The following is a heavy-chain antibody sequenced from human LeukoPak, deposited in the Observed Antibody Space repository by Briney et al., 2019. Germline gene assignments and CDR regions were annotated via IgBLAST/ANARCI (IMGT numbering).Heavy chain of an antibody. D-gene: IGHD6-19*01. J-gene: IGHJ1*01. CDR3: AKDRFSSGWYDFQH. CDR2: ISWNSGSI. Sequence: GGSLRLSCAASGFTFDDYAMHWVRQAPGKGLEWVSGISWNSGSIGYADSVKGRFTISRDNAKNSLYLQMSSLRAEDTALYYCAKDRFSSGWYDFQHWGQGTLVTVSS. CDR1: GFTFDDYA. V-gene: IGHV3-9*01.